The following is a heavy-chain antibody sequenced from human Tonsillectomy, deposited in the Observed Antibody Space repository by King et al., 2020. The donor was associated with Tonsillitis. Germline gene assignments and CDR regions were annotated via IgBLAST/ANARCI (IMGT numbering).Heavy chain of an antibody. D-gene: IGHD3-22*01. J-gene: IGHJ5*02. CDR2: IKQDGSEK. V-gene: IGHV3-7*01. CDR1: GFTFSSYW. CDR3: ARLTEYYDSSGYVWFDP. Sequence: VQLVESGGGLVQPGGSLRLSCAASGFTFSSYWMSWVRQAPGKGLEWVANIKQDGSEKYYVDSVKGRFTISRANAKNSLYLQMNSLRAEDTAVYYCARLTEYYDSSGYVWFDPWGQGTLVTVSS.